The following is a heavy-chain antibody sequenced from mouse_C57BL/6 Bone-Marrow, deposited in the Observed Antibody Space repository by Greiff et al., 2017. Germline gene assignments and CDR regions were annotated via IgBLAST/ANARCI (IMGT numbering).Heavy chain of an antibody. CDR2: IWSGGST. CDR1: GFSLTSYG. Sequence: VQLQQSGPGLVQPSQSLSITCTVSGFSLTSYGVHWVRQSPGKGLEWLGVIWSGGSTDYNAAFIFRLSISKDNSKSQVFFKMNSLQADDTAIYYCARNRAYYFDYWGQGTTLTVSS. D-gene: IGHD3-3*01. J-gene: IGHJ2*01. V-gene: IGHV2-2*01. CDR3: ARNRAYYFDY.